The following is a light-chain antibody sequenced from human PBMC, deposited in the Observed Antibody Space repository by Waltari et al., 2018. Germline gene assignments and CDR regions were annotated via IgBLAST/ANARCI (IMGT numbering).Light chain of an antibody. CDR2: YDG. V-gene: IGLV3-21*04. Sequence: SSVPTQPPSVSVAPGQTARITCGGNNIGRESVHWYQHKTGQAPVLVIYYDGGRPSGIPERFSGSNSGDTATLTITGVEAGDEADYYCQVWHTSTDLWVFGGGTKLTVL. CDR1: NIGRES. J-gene: IGLJ3*02. CDR3: QVWHTSTDLWV.